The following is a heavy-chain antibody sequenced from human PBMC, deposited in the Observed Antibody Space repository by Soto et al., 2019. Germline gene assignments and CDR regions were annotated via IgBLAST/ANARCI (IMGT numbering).Heavy chain of an antibody. J-gene: IGHJ4*02. CDR3: ARREIQGPIDY. Sequence: SETLSLTCAVSGYSISSSNWWGWIRQPPGKGLEWIGYIYYSGTTYYNPSLKSRVTMSVDTSKNQFSLKLASVTAVDTAVYYCARREIQGPIDYWGQGTLVTVS. CDR2: IYYSGTT. V-gene: IGHV4-28*01. D-gene: IGHD1-26*01. CDR1: GYSISSSNW.